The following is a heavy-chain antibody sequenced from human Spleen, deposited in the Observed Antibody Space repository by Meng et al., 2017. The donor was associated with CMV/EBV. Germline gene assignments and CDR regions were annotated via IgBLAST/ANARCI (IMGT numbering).Heavy chain of an antibody. CDR3: AKTDGYNYALFDN. CDR1: GFTFSSYA. Sequence: GESLKISCAASGFTFSSYAMHWVRQAPGKGLEWVSSISASGNSAYYVNSAVKGRFSISRDNSKNSLYLQMNSLRVEDTAEYYCAKTDGYNYALFDNWGRGTLVTVSS. D-gene: IGHD5-18*01. CDR2: ISASGNSA. J-gene: IGHJ4*02. V-gene: IGHV3-23*01.